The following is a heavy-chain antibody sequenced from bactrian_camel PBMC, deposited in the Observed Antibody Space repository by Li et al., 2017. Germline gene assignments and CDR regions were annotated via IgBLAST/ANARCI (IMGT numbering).Heavy chain of an antibody. CDR1: GFTYTRNC. CDR2: IYFGDIEST. Sequence: QLVESGGGSVQAGGSLRLSCAASGFTYTRNCMAWFRQAPGKEREGVASIYFGDIESTYYADSVKGRFTISQDTAKNSVTPLRGSIYFPTDYNYSGQGTQVTVS. D-gene: IGHD2*01. V-gene: IGHV3S25*01. J-gene: IGHJ4*01.